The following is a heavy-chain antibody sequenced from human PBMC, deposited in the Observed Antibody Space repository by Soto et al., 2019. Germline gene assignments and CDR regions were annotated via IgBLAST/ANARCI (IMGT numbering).Heavy chain of an antibody. Sequence: QVQLVQSGAAVKKPGSSVKVSSKVSGGTFSSYTISWVRQAPGQGLEWMGRIIPILGIANYAQKFQGRVTITADKSTSTAYMELSSLRSEDTAVYYCARGVGDYLDYWGQGTLVTVSS. D-gene: IGHD3-3*01. CDR2: IIPILGIA. CDR3: ARGVGDYLDY. V-gene: IGHV1-69*02. J-gene: IGHJ4*02. CDR1: GGTFSSYT.